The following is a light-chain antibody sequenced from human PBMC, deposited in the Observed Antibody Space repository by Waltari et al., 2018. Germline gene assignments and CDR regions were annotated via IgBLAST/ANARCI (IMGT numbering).Light chain of an antibody. CDR3: QQYDTFSAT. Sequence: DIQMTQSPSTLSASVGDRVTITCRASQSISTWFAWYQQKPGKAPKLLIYKASYLESGVPSRFSGSGSGTEFTLTITSLQPDDFATYYCQQYDTFSATFGPGTTVDI. J-gene: IGKJ1*01. V-gene: IGKV1-5*03. CDR1: QSISTW. CDR2: KAS.